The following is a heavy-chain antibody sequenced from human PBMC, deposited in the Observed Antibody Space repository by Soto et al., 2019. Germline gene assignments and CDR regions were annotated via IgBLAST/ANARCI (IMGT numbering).Heavy chain of an antibody. CDR3: ARGRVRFLEWFITNDAFDI. D-gene: IGHD3-3*01. V-gene: IGHV3-30-3*01. J-gene: IGHJ3*02. CDR1: GFTFSGYA. Sequence: PGGSLRLSCAASGFTFSGYAMHWVRQAPGKGLEWVAVISYDGSNKYYADSVKGRFTISRDNSKNTLYLQMNSLRAEDTAVYYCARGRVRFLEWFITNDAFDIWGQGTMVTVSS. CDR2: ISYDGSNK.